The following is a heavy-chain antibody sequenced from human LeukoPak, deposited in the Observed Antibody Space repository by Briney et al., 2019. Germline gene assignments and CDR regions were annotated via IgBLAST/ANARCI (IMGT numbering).Heavy chain of an antibody. V-gene: IGHV3-30*18. J-gene: IGHJ4*02. CDR1: GFSFSCYG. CDR3: AKGQRKELQLISPFDY. CDR2: ISYDGNNK. Sequence: GGSLRLSCAAPGFSFSCYGMHWVRQAPGKGLEWVAVISYDGNNKYYADSVKGRVTISRDNSKNTLYLQMNSLRAEDTAVYYCAKGQRKELQLISPFDYWGQGTLVTAS. D-gene: IGHD6-13*01.